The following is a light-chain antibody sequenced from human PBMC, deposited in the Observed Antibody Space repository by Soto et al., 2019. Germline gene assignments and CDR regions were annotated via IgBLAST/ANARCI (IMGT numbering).Light chain of an antibody. J-gene: IGKJ1*01. CDR2: DAS. CDR1: QSISSW. V-gene: IGKV1-5*01. Sequence: IHMTQSPSTLSASVGDRVTITCRASQSISSWLAWYQQKPGKAPKLLIYDASSLESGVPSRFSGSGSGTEFTLTISSLQPDDFATYYCQQYNSYCTFGQGTKVDIK. CDR3: QQYNSYCT.